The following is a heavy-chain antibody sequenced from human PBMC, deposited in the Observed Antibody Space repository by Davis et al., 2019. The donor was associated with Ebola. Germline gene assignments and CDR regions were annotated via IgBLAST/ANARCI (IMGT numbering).Heavy chain of an antibody. CDR2: IWYDGSNK. CDR3: ARQDIVVVPAVRNYYYYGMDV. CDR1: GFTFSSYG. V-gene: IGHV3-33*01. J-gene: IGHJ6*02. D-gene: IGHD2-2*01. Sequence: GGSLRLSCAASGFTFSSYGMHWVRQAPGKGLEWVAVIWYDGSNKYYADSVKGRFTISRDNSKNTLYLQMNSLRAEDTAVYYCARQDIVVVPAVRNYYYYGMDVWGQGTTVTVSS.